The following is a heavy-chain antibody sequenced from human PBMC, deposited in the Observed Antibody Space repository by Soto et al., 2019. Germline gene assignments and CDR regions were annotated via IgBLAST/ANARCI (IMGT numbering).Heavy chain of an antibody. CDR3: ARRKVDTMVRGVIGFDY. Sequence: SETLSLTCTVSGGSISSSSYYWGWIRQPPGKGLEWIGSIYYSGSTYYNPSLKSRVTISVDTSKNQFSLKLSSVTAADTAVYYCARRKVDTMVRGVIGFDYWSQGTLVTVSS. CDR1: GGSISSSSYY. D-gene: IGHD3-10*01. J-gene: IGHJ4*02. V-gene: IGHV4-39*01. CDR2: IYYSGST.